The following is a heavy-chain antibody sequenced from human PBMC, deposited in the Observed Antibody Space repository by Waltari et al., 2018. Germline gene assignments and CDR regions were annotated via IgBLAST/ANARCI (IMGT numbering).Heavy chain of an antibody. Sequence: QVQLVESGGGVVQPGRSLRLSCAASGFTFSSYAMHWVRQAPGKGLEWLAVISYDGSNKYYADSVKGRFTISRDNSKNTLYLQMNSLRAEDTAVYYCARDPHRWELLGWFDPWGQGTLVTVSS. D-gene: IGHD1-26*01. CDR2: ISYDGSNK. V-gene: IGHV3-30-3*01. CDR1: GFTFSSYA. CDR3: ARDPHRWELLGWFDP. J-gene: IGHJ5*02.